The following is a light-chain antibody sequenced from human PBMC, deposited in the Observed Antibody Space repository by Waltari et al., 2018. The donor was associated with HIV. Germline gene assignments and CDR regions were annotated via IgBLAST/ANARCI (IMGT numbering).Light chain of an antibody. V-gene: IGKV1-16*02. J-gene: IGKJ4*01. CDR1: QDISGS. CDR3: QQYKSYPFT. CDR2: PAS. Sequence: DIQMTQSPSSLSASVGDRVTITCRASQDISGSLTWFQQKPGKAPKPLLYPASTLQSGVPSKFSGRASGTDFTLTISSLQPDDFATYYCQQYKSYPFTFGGGTKVEI.